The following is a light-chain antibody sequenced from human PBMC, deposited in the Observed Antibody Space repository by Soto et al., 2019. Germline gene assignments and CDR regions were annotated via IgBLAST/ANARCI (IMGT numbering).Light chain of an antibody. Sequence: EILLTQSPGTLSLSPGERATLSCRASQSVSSSYLAWYQQKPGQAPGLLIYGASSRATGIPDRFSGSGSGTDFTLTIRRLEPEDSAVYYCQQYGSSITFGQGTRLEIK. CDR1: QSVSSSY. V-gene: IGKV3-20*01. CDR3: QQYGSSIT. J-gene: IGKJ5*01. CDR2: GAS.